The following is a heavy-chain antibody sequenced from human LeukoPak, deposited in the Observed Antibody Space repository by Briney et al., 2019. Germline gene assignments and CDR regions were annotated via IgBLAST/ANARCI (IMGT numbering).Heavy chain of an antibody. D-gene: IGHD5-12*01. V-gene: IGHV3-7*01. Sequence: GGSLRLSCAASGFTFSSYWMSWVRQAPGKGLEWVANINQDGSEKYYVDSVKGRFTISRDNAKNSLYLQMNSLRAEDTAVYYCARDTNFPGDSGYERGYYYGMDVWGQGTTVSVSS. CDR1: GFTFSSYW. CDR2: INQDGSEK. CDR3: ARDTNFPGDSGYERGYYYGMDV. J-gene: IGHJ6*02.